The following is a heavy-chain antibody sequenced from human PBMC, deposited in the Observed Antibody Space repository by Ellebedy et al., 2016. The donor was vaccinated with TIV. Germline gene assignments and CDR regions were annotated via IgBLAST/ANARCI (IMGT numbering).Heavy chain of an antibody. Sequence: SVKVSXXASGYTFTSYDINWVRQATGQGLEWMGGIIPIFGTANYAQKFQGRVTITADKSTSTAYMELSSLRSEDTAVYYCARAHYYDYYMDVWGKGTTVTVSS. J-gene: IGHJ6*03. CDR3: ARAHYYDYYMDV. CDR1: GYTFTSYD. V-gene: IGHV1-69*06. CDR2: IIPIFGTA.